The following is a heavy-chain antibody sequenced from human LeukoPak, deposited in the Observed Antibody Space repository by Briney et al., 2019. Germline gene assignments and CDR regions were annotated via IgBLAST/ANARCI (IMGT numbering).Heavy chain of an antibody. CDR2: IYYSGST. CDR3: ATREDSSGWKPYWYFDL. V-gene: IGHV4-59*01. D-gene: IGHD6-19*01. Sequence: PSETLSLTCTVSGGSISSYYWSWIRQPPGKGLEWIGYIYYSGSTNYNPSLKSRVTISVDTSKNQFSLKLSSVTAADTAVYYCATREDSSGWKPYWYFDLWGRGTLVTVSS. CDR1: GGSISSYY. J-gene: IGHJ2*01.